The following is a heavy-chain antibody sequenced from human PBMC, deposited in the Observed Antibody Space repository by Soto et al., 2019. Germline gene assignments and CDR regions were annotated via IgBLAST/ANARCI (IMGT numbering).Heavy chain of an antibody. V-gene: IGHV4-4*02. CDR2: IYHSGST. J-gene: IGHJ5*02. Sequence: PSETLSLTCIVSDGSVSSSNWWSWVRQPPGKGLEWIGEIYHSGSTTYNPSLKSRATISVDKSENQFSLRLKSVTAADTAVYYCASVGSDYDNSGYYLPWGPGTLVTVSS. CDR1: DGSVSSSNW. CDR3: ASVGSDYDNSGYYLP. D-gene: IGHD3-22*01.